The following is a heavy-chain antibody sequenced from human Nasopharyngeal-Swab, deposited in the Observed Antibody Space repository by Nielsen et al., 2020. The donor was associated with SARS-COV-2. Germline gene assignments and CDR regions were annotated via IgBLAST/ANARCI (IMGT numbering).Heavy chain of an antibody. Sequence: ASVKVSCKAFGYTFNNNGISWVRQAPGQGLEWMGWISADSGNTYYAQKFQGRVAMTTDTSTSAAYMELRNLGSDDTAVYYCARESLAATGDLDYWGQGTLVTVSS. CDR2: ISADSGNT. J-gene: IGHJ4*02. V-gene: IGHV1-18*01. CDR3: ARESLAATGDLDY. CDR1: GYTFNNNG. D-gene: IGHD6-13*01.